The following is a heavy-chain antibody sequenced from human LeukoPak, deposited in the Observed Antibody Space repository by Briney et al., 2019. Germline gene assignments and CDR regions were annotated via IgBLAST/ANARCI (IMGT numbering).Heavy chain of an antibody. CDR3: AKEYSVRNQFDY. D-gene: IGHD1-14*01. J-gene: IGHJ4*02. V-gene: IGHV3-23*01. CDR1: GFTLSSYT. CDR2: ISAGGGNT. Sequence: GGSLRLSCAASGFTLSSYTVNWVRQAPGKGLEWVSAISAGGGNTYYADSVKGRFTISRDNSKNTLFLEMNSLRAEDTAVYYCAKEYSVRNQFDYWGQETLVAVSS.